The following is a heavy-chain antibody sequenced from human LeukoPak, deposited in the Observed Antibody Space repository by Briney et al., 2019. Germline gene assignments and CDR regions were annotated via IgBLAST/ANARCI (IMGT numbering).Heavy chain of an antibody. Sequence: GGSLRLSCAASGFTLNHYWMYWVRQRPGKGLVWISLIQNDGRTTTYADSVKGRFTISSDNDKNMLYLQMNRLTAEDTAVYYCARANGGADSWGQGTLVTVSS. CDR2: IQNDGRTT. D-gene: IGHD3-10*01. V-gene: IGHV3-74*01. CDR1: GFTLNHYW. J-gene: IGHJ4*02. CDR3: ARANGGADS.